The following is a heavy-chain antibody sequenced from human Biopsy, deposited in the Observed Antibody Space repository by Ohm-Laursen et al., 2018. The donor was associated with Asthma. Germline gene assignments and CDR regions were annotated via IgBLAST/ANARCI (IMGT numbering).Heavy chain of an antibody. CDR2: MSFDGRQT. Sequence: SLRLSCTASGFVFSQSDIHWVRQAPGKGLEWVAVMSFDGRQTYYADSVKGRFTISRDNSKNTLYLQMNSLRAEDTAVYYCAKERYYDFWSGYPIWGQGTMVTVSS. V-gene: IGHV3-30*18. CDR3: AKERYYDFWSGYPI. CDR1: GFVFSQSD. J-gene: IGHJ3*02. D-gene: IGHD3-3*01.